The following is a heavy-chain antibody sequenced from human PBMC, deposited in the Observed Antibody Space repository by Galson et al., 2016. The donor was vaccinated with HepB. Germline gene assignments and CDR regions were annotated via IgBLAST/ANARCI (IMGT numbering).Heavy chain of an antibody. V-gene: IGHV6-1*01. D-gene: IGHD6-19*01. CDR3: ARARSRGWSDAFDY. CDR2: TYYRSKWYN. Sequence: CAISGDSVSSNSAAWNWFRQSTSRGLEWLGRTYYRSKWYNDYRLSLKTRININADTSRNEVSLQLQSVTLEDTAVYACARARSRGWSDAFDYWGQGTLVTISS. CDR1: GDSVSSNSAA. J-gene: IGHJ4*02.